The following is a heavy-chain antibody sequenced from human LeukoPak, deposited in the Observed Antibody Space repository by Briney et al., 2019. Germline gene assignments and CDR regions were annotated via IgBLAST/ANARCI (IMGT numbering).Heavy chain of an antibody. D-gene: IGHD6-6*01. Sequence: GGTLRLSCAASRFTFSSSGMSWVRQAPGKGLEWVSAISGSGGSTYYADSVKGRFTISRDNSKNTLYLQMNSLRAEDTAVYYCATYSSSTFDYWGQGTLVTVSS. CDR2: ISGSGGST. CDR1: RFTFSSSG. CDR3: ATYSSSTFDY. J-gene: IGHJ4*02. V-gene: IGHV3-23*01.